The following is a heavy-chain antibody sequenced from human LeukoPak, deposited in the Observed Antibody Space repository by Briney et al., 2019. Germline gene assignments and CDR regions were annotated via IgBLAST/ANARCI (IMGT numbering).Heavy chain of an antibody. V-gene: IGHV3-74*01. D-gene: IGHD1-26*01. CDR2: INTDGSST. Sequence: GGSLRLSCAASGFTFSSYWMHWGRQAPGKGLVWVSRINTDGSSTNYADSVKGRFTISRDNAKNTLYLQMNSLGAEDTAVYYCARAERGGASLYWGQGTLVTVSS. CDR1: GFTFSSYW. J-gene: IGHJ4*02. CDR3: ARAERGGASLY.